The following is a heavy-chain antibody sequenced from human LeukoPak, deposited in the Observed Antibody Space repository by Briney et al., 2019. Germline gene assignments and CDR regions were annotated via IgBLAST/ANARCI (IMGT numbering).Heavy chain of an antibody. Sequence: GGSLRLSCAASGFTFSSYAMHWVRQAPGKGLEWVAVISYDGSNKYYADSVKGRFTISRDNSKSTLYLQMNSLRAEDTAVYYCARDLEGAYYMDVWGKGTTVTVSS. D-gene: IGHD1-1*01. V-gene: IGHV3-30*01. CDR1: GFTFSSYA. CDR3: ARDLEGAYYMDV. J-gene: IGHJ6*03. CDR2: ISYDGSNK.